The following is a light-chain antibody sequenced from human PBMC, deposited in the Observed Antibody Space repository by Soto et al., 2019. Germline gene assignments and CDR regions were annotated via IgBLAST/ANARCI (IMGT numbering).Light chain of an antibody. V-gene: IGLV2-8*01. J-gene: IGLJ1*01. CDR1: SSDVGGYNY. CDR3: SSYVGTNSYV. CDR2: EVY. Sequence: QSALTQPPSASGSPGQSVTISCTGTSSDVGGYNYVSWYQHHPGKAPKLIIYEVYKRPSGVPDLFSGSKSSNTAALTVSGLQAEDEADYYCSSYVGTNSYVFGTGTKLTVL.